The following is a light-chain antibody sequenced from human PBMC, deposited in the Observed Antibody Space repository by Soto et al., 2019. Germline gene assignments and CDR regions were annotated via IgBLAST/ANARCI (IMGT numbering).Light chain of an antibody. Sequence: DIQMTQSPSSLSASVGDRVTLTCRASQTVSIYLNWYQQKPGKAPKLLIYTASILQSGVPSRFSGSGSGTDFTLTISSLQPEDFATYYCQQTYTSITFGQGTRLEI. CDR2: TAS. J-gene: IGKJ5*01. V-gene: IGKV1-39*01. CDR3: QQTYTSIT. CDR1: QTVSIY.